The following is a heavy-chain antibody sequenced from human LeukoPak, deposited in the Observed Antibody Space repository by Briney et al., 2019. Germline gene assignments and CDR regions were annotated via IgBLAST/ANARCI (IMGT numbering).Heavy chain of an antibody. Sequence: SETLSLTCTVSGYSISSGYYWGWIRQPPGKGLEWIGSIYHSGSTYYNPSLKSRVTISVDTSKNQFSLKLSSVTAADTAVYYCARVEDDYGGYWGQGTLVTVSS. V-gene: IGHV4-38-2*02. CDR3: ARVEDDYGGY. J-gene: IGHJ4*02. CDR1: GYSISSGYY. CDR2: IYHSGST. D-gene: IGHD4-17*01.